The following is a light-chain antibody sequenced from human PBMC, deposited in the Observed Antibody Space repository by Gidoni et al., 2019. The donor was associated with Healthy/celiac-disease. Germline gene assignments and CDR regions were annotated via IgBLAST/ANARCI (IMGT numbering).Light chain of an antibody. CDR2: WAS. J-gene: IGKJ3*01. Sequence: DIVMTQSPDSLDVSLGERATINCKSSQSVFYSSNNKNYLAWYQQKPGQPPKLLIYWASTRESGVPDRFSGSGSGTDFTLTISSLPAEDVAVYYCQQYYSTPFTFGPGTKVEIK. CDR3: QQYYSTPFT. CDR1: QSVFYSSNNKNY. V-gene: IGKV4-1*01.